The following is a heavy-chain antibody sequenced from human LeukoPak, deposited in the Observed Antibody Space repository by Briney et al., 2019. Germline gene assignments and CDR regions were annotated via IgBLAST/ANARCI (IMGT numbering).Heavy chain of an antibody. J-gene: IGHJ3*02. V-gene: IGHV3-30-3*01. Sequence: PGRSLRLSCAASGSTFSSYAMHWVRQAPGKGLEWVAVISYDGSNKYYADSVKGRFTISRDNSKNTLYLRMNSLRAEDTAVYYCAREGHQRNAFDIWGQGTMVTVSS. CDR2: ISYDGSNK. CDR1: GSTFSSYA. CDR3: AREGHQRNAFDI.